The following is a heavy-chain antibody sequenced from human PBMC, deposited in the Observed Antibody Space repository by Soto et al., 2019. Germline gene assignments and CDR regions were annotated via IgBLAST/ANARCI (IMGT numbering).Heavy chain of an antibody. D-gene: IGHD3-16*02. J-gene: IGHJ4*02. Sequence: EVQLVESGGGLVQPGGSLRRSCAASGFTFSSYWMSWVRQAPGKGLEWVANIKQDGSNNYYVDSVKGRFTISRDNAKHSLYLEMNSLRAEDTAGYYCAKICGTDRLDYWGEGTLVTVSS. CDR1: GFTFSSYW. CDR2: IKQDGSNN. CDR3: AKICGTDRLDY. V-gene: IGHV3-7*01.